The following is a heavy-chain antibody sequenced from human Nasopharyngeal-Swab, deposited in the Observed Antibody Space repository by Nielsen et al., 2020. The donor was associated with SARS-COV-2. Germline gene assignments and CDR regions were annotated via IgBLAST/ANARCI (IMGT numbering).Heavy chain of an antibody. CDR3: ARDVVVTAMGAFDI. V-gene: IGHV3-53*01. D-gene: IGHD2-21*02. CDR1: GFTVSSNY. J-gene: IGHJ3*02. CDR2: IYSGGST. Sequence: GESLKISCAASGFTVSSNYMSWVRQAPGKGLEWVSVIYSGGSTYYADSEKGRFTISRDNSKNTLYLQMNSLRAEDTAVYYCARDVVVTAMGAFDIWGQGTMVTVSS.